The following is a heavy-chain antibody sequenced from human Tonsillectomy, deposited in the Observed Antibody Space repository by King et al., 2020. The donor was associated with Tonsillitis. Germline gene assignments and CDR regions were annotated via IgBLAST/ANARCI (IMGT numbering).Heavy chain of an antibody. CDR1: GFTFSSYG. J-gene: IGHJ4*02. CDR2: ISFDGSHK. D-gene: IGHD3-22*01. V-gene: IGHV3-30*18. CDR3: AKTAGEYYYDTSGYYLGY. Sequence: GQLVQSGGGVVQPGRSLRLSCAASGFTFSSYGMHWVRHAPGKGLEWGAIISFDGSHKYYADSVKGRFTISRDNSKNTLYLQMNSLRAEDTAVFYCAKTAGEYYYDTSGYYLGYWGQGTLVTVSS.